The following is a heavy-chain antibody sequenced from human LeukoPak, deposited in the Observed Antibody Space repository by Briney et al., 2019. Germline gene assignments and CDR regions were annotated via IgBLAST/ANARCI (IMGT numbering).Heavy chain of an antibody. Sequence: GGSLRLSCAASGFTFSSYAMHWVRQAPGKGLEWVAVISYDGSNKYYADSVKGRFAISRDNAKNTLYLQMNSLRAEDTAVYYCAPEGGYGYDYWGQGTLVTVSS. D-gene: IGHD5-18*01. CDR1: GFTFSSYA. CDR2: ISYDGSNK. J-gene: IGHJ4*02. CDR3: APEGGYGYDY. V-gene: IGHV3-30*09.